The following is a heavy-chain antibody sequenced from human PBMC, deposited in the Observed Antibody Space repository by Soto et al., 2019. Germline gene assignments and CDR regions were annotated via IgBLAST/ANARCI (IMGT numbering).Heavy chain of an antibody. CDR1: GGSISSSSYY. CDR3: ARILAAAH. V-gene: IGHV4-39*01. Sequence: PRETLSLTCTVSGGSISSSSYYWGWIRQPPGKGLEWIGSIYYSGSTYYNPSLKSRVTISVDTSKNQFSLKLSSVTAADTAVYYCARILAAAHWGQGTLVTGSS. D-gene: IGHD6-13*01. J-gene: IGHJ4*02. CDR2: IYYSGST.